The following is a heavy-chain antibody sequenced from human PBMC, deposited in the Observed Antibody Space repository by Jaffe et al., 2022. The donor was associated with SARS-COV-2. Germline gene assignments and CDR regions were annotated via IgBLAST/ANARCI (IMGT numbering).Heavy chain of an antibody. D-gene: IGHD6-6*01. J-gene: IGHJ4*02. Sequence: EVQLVESGGGLVKPGGSLRLSCAASGFTFRSYTMNWVRQAPGKGLEWVSSITGSSYILYADSVKGRFTISRDNAKNSLYLQMNSLRAEDTAVYFCARQYPYSSSSHDYWGQGTLVTVSS. V-gene: IGHV3-21*02. CDR1: GFTFRSYT. CDR2: ITGSSYI. CDR3: ARQYPYSSSSHDY.